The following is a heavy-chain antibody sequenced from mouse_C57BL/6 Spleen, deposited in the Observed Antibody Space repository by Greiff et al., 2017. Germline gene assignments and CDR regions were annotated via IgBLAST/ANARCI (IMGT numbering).Heavy chain of an antibody. V-gene: IGHV1-82*01. CDR3: ARTTIVDKGYFDV. D-gene: IGHD1-1*01. CDR2: IYPGDGDT. CDR1: GYAFSSSW. J-gene: IGHJ1*03. Sequence: VQLLQSGPELVKPGASVKISCKASGYAFSSSWMYWVKQRPGKGLEWIGRIYPGDGDTNYNGKFKGKATLTADKSSSTAYMQLSSLTSEDSAVYFCARTTIVDKGYFDVWGTGTTVTVSS.